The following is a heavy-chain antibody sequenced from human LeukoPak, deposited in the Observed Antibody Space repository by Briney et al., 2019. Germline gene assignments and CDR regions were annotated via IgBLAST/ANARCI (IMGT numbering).Heavy chain of an antibody. Sequence: PSETLSLTCAVYGGSFSGYYWSWIRQPPGKGLEWIGEINHSGSTNYNPSLKSRVTISVDTSKNQFSLKLSSVTAADTAVYYCAGASVVNAFDPWGQGTLVTVSS. J-gene: IGHJ5*02. V-gene: IGHV4-34*01. CDR3: AGASVVNAFDP. D-gene: IGHD2-21*01. CDR1: GGSFSGYY. CDR2: INHSGST.